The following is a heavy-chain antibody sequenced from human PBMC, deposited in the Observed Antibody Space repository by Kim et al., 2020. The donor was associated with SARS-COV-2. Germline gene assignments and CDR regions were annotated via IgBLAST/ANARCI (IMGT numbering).Heavy chain of an antibody. D-gene: IGHD6-19*01. V-gene: IGHV3-9*01. Sequence: GGSLRLSCAASGFTFDDYAMHWVRQAPGKGLEWVSGISWNSGSIGYADSVKGRFTISRDNAKNSLYLQMNSLRAEDTALYYCAKDIKQWPSYGMDVWGQGTTVTVSS. CDR3: AKDIKQWPSYGMDV. J-gene: IGHJ6*02. CDR1: GFTFDDYA. CDR2: ISWNSGSI.